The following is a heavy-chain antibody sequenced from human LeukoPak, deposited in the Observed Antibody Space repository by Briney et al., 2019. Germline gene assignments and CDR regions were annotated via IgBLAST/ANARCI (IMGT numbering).Heavy chain of an antibody. V-gene: IGHV1-8*03. CDR2: MNPNSGNT. D-gene: IGHD1-1*01. J-gene: IGHJ3*02. CDR1: DYTFTSYG. CDR3: AIDPNSDAFDI. Sequence: ASVKVSCKASDYTFTSYGINWVRQATGQGLEWMGWMNPNSGNTGYAQKFQGRVTITRNTSISTAYMELSSLRSEDTAVYYCAIDPNSDAFDIWGQGTMVTVSS.